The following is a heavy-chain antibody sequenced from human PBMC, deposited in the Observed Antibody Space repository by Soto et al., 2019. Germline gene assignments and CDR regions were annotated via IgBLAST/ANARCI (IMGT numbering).Heavy chain of an antibody. V-gene: IGHV3-48*01. J-gene: IGHJ4*02. CDR3: ASPRLSSDATTPIDY. D-gene: IGHD5-12*01. CDR1: GFTFSDYN. CDR2: ISGRSNTI. Sequence: VGSLRLSCVASGFTFSDYNMKWVRQAPGKGLEWVSFISGRSNTIYYADSVKGRFTISRDNSKNTLYLQMNSLRAEDTAVYYCASPRLSSDATTPIDYWGQGTLVTVSS.